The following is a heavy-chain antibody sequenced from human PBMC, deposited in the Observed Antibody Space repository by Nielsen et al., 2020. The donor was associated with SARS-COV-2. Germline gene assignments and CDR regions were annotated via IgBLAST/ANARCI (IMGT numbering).Heavy chain of an antibody. Sequence: VRQAPGKGLEWVGRIKSKTDGGTMDYAAPVKGRFTISRDDSKNTQCLQMNSLKSEDTAVYYCTTDKFSFGFGELESFDYWGQGTLVTVSS. D-gene: IGHD3-10*01. CDR2: IKSKTDGGTM. V-gene: IGHV3-15*01. J-gene: IGHJ4*02. CDR3: TTDKFSFGFGELESFDY.